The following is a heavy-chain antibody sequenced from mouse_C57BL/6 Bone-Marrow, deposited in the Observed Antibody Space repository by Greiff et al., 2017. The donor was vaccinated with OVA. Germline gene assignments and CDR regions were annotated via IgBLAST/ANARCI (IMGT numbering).Heavy chain of an antibody. V-gene: IGHV5-12*01. D-gene: IGHD3-2*02. CDR2: ISNGGGST. J-gene: IGHJ1*03. CDR3: ARRDSSGYGYFDV. CDR1: GFTFSDYY. Sequence: EVQLVESGGGLVQPGGSLKLSCAASGFTFSDYYMYWVRQTPEKRLEWVAYISNGGGSTYYPDTVKGRFTISRYNAKNTLYLQMSRLKSEDTAMYYCARRDSSGYGYFDVWGTGTTVTVSS.